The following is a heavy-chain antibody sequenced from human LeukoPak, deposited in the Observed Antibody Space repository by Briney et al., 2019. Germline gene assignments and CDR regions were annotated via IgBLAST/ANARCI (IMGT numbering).Heavy chain of an antibody. CDR1: GGSISSSNW. Sequence: SGTLSLTCAVSGGSISSSNWWSWVRQPPGKGLEWIGEIYHSGSTNYNPSLKSRVTISVDKSKNQFSLKLSSVTAADTAVYYCARAPYYDSSGYDYFDYWGQGTLVTVSS. J-gene: IGHJ4*02. V-gene: IGHV4-4*02. CDR2: IYHSGST. D-gene: IGHD3-22*01. CDR3: ARAPYYDSSGYDYFDY.